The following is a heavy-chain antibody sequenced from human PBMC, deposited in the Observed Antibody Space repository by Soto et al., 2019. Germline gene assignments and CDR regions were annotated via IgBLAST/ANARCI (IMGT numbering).Heavy chain of an antibody. CDR2: VHHSWGS. CDR1: GGSISSYY. V-gene: IGHV4-59*08. CDR3: ARQGFWPLHGLVDV. Sequence: QVQLQESGPGLVKPSETLSLSCTVSGGSISSYYWSWFRQSPGKRLEWIGYVHHSWGSSYNPSLQSRVDISLDTSKRQFSLKVTSVTATDTAVYYFARQGFWPLHGLVDVWGQGTTVTVSS. J-gene: IGHJ6*02. D-gene: IGHD1-26*01.